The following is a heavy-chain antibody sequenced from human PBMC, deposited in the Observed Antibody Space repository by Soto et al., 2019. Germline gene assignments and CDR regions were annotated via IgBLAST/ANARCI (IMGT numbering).Heavy chain of an antibody. CDR2: ISASGSGT. J-gene: IGHJ5*02. CDR1: GFTFSNYA. V-gene: IGHV3-23*01. Sequence: EVQLLESGGGLVQPGGSLRLSCAASGFTFSNYAMSWVRQAPGKGLEWVAGISASGSGTNYADSVKGRITTSRDNSKNTLYLPMNNVRADDTAVYYRAKGHTGCYFLPWGQYTLLTVCS. CDR3: AKGHTGCYFLP. D-gene: IGHD1-26*01.